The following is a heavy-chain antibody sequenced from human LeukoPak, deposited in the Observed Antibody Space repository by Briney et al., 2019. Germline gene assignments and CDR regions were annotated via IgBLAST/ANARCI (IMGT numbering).Heavy chain of an antibody. CDR2: IYLGGSDT. D-gene: IGHD3-22*01. J-gene: IGHJ4*02. V-gene: IGHV5-51*01. CDR1: GYSFTTYW. Sequence: GESLKISCIVSGYSFTTYWIGWVRQMPGKGLEWMGIIYLGGSDTRYSPSFQGQVTISADKSISTAYLQWSSLKASDTAIYYCAKRADSSGDYYLDYWGQGTLVTVSS. CDR3: AKRADSSGDYYLDY.